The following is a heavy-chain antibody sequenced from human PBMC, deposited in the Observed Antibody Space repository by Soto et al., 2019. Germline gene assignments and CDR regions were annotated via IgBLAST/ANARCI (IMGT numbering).Heavy chain of an antibody. CDR1: DYIFTTYG. Sequence: ASVKVSCKASDYIFTTYGISWVRQAPGQGLDWMGWVSPYSNITNYAQKFQGRVTMTTETSTSTVYMELRSLRSDDTAMYYCARNGERDLGLNYYFYYGMDVWG. CDR2: VSPYSNIT. J-gene: IGHJ6*02. CDR3: ARNGERDLGLNYYFYYGMDV. V-gene: IGHV1-18*01. D-gene: IGHD3-10*01.